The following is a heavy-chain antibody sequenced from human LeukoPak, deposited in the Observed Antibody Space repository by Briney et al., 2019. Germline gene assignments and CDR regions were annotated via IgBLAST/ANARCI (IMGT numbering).Heavy chain of an antibody. J-gene: IGHJ5*02. V-gene: IGHV1-2*02. CDR1: GYSFTDYY. D-gene: IGHD6-6*01. CDR3: AREGRSVAATYNWFDP. Sequence: ASVKVSCKASGYSFTDYYIHWVRQAPGQGLEWMGWINPASGGTKYAQKFQGRVTMTKDTSISTAYMEVNRLTFDVTAVYYCAREGRSVAATYNWFDPWGQGTLVAVSS. CDR2: INPASGGT.